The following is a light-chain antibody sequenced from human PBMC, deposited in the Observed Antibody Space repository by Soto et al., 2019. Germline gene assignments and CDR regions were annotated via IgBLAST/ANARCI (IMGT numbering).Light chain of an antibody. CDR3: CSYAGSYTWV. J-gene: IGLJ1*01. Sequence: QSALTQPRSVSGSPGQSVTIYCTGTSSDVGGYNYVSWYRQHPGKAPKLMIYDVSKRPSGVPDRFSGSKSGNTASLTISGLQAEDEADYYCCSYAGSYTWVFVTGTKLTVL. CDR2: DVS. CDR1: SSDVGGYNY. V-gene: IGLV2-11*01.